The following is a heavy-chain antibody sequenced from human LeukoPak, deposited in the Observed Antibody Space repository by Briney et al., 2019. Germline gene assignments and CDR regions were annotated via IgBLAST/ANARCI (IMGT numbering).Heavy chain of an antibody. D-gene: IGHD3-10*01. CDR1: GFTVSSNY. CDR3: AKDKAQYYGSGSYNF. J-gene: IGHJ4*02. V-gene: IGHV3-23*01. Sequence: PGGSLRLSCAASGFTVSSNYMSWVRQAPGKGLEWVSAISGSGGNTYYADSVKGRFTISRDKSKNTLYLQMNSLRAEDTAVYYCAKDKAQYYGSGSYNFWGQGTLVTVSS. CDR2: ISGSGGNT.